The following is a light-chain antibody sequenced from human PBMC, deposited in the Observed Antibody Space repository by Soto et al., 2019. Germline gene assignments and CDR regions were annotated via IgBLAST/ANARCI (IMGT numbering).Light chain of an antibody. CDR2: GAS. J-gene: IGKJ2*01. Sequence: EIVLTQSPGTLSLSPGERATLSCRASQSVSSSYLAWYQQKPGQAPRLLIYGASSRATGSPDRFSGSGSGTDFTLTISRLEHEDSAVYYCQQYGGSPPSTFGQGTKLEI. V-gene: IGKV3-20*01. CDR1: QSVSSSY. CDR3: QQYGGSPPST.